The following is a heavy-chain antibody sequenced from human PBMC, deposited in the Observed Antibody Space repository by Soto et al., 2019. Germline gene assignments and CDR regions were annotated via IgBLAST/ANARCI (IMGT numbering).Heavy chain of an antibody. CDR3: ARTPAWDYYYYYMEV. J-gene: IGHJ6*03. Sequence: SETLSLTCTVSGGSISSYYWSWIRQPPGKGLEWIGYIYYSGSTNYNPSLKSRVTISVDTSKNQFSLKLSSVTAADTAVYYCARTPAWDYYYYYMEVWGKGTTVTVSS. CDR2: IYYSGST. V-gene: IGHV4-59*01. CDR1: GGSISSYY. D-gene: IGHD7-27*01.